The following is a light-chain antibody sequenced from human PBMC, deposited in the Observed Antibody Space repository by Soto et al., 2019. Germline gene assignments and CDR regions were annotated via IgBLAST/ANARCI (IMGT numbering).Light chain of an antibody. CDR2: GAS. CDR3: QQYGSSPPT. J-gene: IGKJ1*01. Sequence: EIVLTQSPGTLSLSPGERATLSCRASQSVSSNYSAWYQRKPGQPPRLLIYGASSRATGIPNRFSGSGSGTDFTLTITRLEPEDFAVYYCQQYGSSPPTFGQGTKVEIK. CDR1: QSVSSNY. V-gene: IGKV3-20*01.